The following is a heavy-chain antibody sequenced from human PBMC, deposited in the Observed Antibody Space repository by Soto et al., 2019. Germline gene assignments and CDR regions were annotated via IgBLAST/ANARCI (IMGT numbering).Heavy chain of an antibody. CDR1: GFTFSSYA. V-gene: IGHV3-30-3*01. D-gene: IGHD3-3*01. J-gene: IGHJ4*02. CDR2: ISYDGSNK. Sequence: QVQLVESGGGVVQPGRSLRLSCAASGFTFSSYAIHWVRQAPGKGLEWVAVISYDGSNKYYADSVKGRFTISRDNSKNKLYLQMNSLRAEDTAVYYCARDKRDLRFLEWSYYFDYWGQGTLVTVSS. CDR3: ARDKRDLRFLEWSYYFDY.